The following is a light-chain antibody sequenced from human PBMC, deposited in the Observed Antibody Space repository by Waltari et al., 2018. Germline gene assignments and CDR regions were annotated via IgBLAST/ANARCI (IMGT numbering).Light chain of an antibody. Sequence: IVLTQSPGTLSLSPGERATLSCRASQSFDIQYLGWYQLKLGQAPRVLIFGASNRATGIPDRFTGIEAGTDFTLTISRHEPEDFAVYDCQQWGDSQWTLSQGTTVEIK. J-gene: IGKJ1*01. CDR3: QQWGDSQWT. V-gene: IGKV3-20*01. CDR2: GAS. CDR1: QSFDIQY.